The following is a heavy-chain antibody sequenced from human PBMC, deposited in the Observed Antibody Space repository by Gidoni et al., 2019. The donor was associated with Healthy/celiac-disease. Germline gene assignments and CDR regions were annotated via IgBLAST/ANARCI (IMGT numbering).Heavy chain of an antibody. CDR2: INHSGST. CDR1: GGSFSGYY. CDR3: ARGRDYRIAAAGTGWFDP. D-gene: IGHD6-13*01. V-gene: IGHV4-34*01. Sequence: HVQLQQWGAGLLKPSETLSLTCAAYGGSFSGYYWSWNRQPPGKGLEWIGEINHSGSTNYNPSLKSRVTISVDTSKNQFTLKLSTVTAAETAVYYCARGRDYRIAAAGTGWFDPWGQGTLVTVSS. J-gene: IGHJ5*02.